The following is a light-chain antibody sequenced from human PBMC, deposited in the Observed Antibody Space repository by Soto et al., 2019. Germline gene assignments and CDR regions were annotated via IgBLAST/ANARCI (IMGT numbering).Light chain of an antibody. V-gene: IGLV2-18*02. CDR1: TSDIGSYNR. J-gene: IGLJ1*01. CDR2: DVG. Sequence: QSALTQPPSVSGSPGQSVTISCTGTTSDIGSYNRVSWYQQTPDTAPKLIIYDVGSRPSGVPDRFSGSKSGNTASLTISGLQAEDEADYYCDSYTTSTTYVFGTGTKLTVL. CDR3: DSYTTSTTYV.